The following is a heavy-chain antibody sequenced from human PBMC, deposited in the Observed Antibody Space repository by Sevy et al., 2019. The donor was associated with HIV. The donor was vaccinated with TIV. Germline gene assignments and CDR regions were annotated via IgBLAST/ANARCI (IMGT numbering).Heavy chain of an antibody. CDR1: GFTFGDYA. CDR3: AGGAYDSSGYYLKSDY. D-gene: IGHD3-22*01. CDR2: IRSKTYGGTT. J-gene: IGHJ4*02. Sequence: GGSLRLSCTASGFTFGDYALSWFRQAPGKGLEWVGFIRSKTYGGTTEYAASVKGRFTISRDDSKSIAYMQMNSLKTEDTALYYCAGGAYDSSGYYLKSDYWGQGTLVTVSS. V-gene: IGHV3-49*03.